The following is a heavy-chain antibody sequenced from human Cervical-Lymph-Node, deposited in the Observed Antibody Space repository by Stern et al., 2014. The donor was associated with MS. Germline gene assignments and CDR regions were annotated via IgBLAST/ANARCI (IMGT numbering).Heavy chain of an antibody. CDR1: GDNFSRYA. J-gene: IGHJ4*02. Sequence: QVQLVQSGAEVKKPGSSGKVSCKASGDNFSRYALSWVRQAPGQGLEWVGGLIPFFGATRYGQRFQGRVTITPEESTGTAFMELTNLTSEDTAVYYCALRRSYYVFWGQGTLVSVS. CDR3: ALRRSYYVF. CDR2: LIPFFGAT. D-gene: IGHD1-26*01. V-gene: IGHV1-69*01.